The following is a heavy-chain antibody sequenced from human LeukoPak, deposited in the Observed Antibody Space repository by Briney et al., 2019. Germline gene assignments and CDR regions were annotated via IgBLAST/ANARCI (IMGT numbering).Heavy chain of an antibody. J-gene: IGHJ4*02. Sequence: GGSLRPSCAASGFTLSTYTMNWVRQAPGKGLEWVSYISSSSTTIYYADSVKGRFTISRDNAKNTLYLQMNSLRAEDTAVYYCAREYGDRSDYWGQGTLVTVSS. CDR1: GFTLSTYT. CDR3: AREYGDRSDY. CDR2: ISSSSTTI. V-gene: IGHV3-48*04. D-gene: IGHD4-17*01.